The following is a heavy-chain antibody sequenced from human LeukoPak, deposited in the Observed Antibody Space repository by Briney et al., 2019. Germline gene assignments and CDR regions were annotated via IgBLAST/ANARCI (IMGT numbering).Heavy chain of an antibody. CDR2: ISVSSGNT. Sequence: GGSLRLSCAASGFTFAGQAMSWVRQAPGKGLEWVSGISVSSGNTHYADSVKGRFTISRDNAKNSLYLQMNSLRAEDTAVYYCARLKGGYCSGGSCYLYYFDYWGQGTLVTVSS. V-gene: IGHV3-23*01. J-gene: IGHJ4*02. CDR3: ARLKGGYCSGGSCYLYYFDY. CDR1: GFTFAGQA. D-gene: IGHD2-15*01.